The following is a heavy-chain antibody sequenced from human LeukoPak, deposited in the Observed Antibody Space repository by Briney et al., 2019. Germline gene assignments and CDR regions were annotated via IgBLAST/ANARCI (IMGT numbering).Heavy chain of an antibody. CDR3: ARDTGSSGWYNWFDP. CDR2: IYIGGST. V-gene: IGHV3-53*01. CDR1: GFTVSSNS. J-gene: IGHJ5*02. D-gene: IGHD6-19*01. Sequence: GGSLRLSCAASGFTVSSNSMSWVRQAPGKGLEWVSIIYIGGSTYYADSVKGRFTISRDTSKNTLYLQMNSLRAEDTAVHYCARDTGSSGWYNWFDPWGQGTLVTVSS.